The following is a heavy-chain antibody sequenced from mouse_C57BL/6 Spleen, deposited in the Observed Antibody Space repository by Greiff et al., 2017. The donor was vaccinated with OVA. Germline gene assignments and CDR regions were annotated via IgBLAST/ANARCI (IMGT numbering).Heavy chain of an antibody. V-gene: IGHV1-76*01. CDR3: ARWDFATGDY. D-gene: IGHD1-1*01. CDR1: GYTFTDYY. J-gene: IGHJ2*01. CDR2: IYPGSGNT. Sequence: QVQLKESGAELVRPGASVKLSCKASGYTFTDYYINWVKQRPGQGLEWIARIYPGSGNTYYNEKFKGKATLTAEKSSSTAYMQLSSLTSEDSAVYFCARWDFATGDYWGQGTTLTVSS.